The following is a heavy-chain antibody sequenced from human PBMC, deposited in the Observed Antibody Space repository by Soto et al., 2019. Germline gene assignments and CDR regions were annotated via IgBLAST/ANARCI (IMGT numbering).Heavy chain of an antibody. D-gene: IGHD5-18*01. CDR1: GFTFSSYW. CDR3: AKREGNSKGLWH. J-gene: IGHJ4*02. Sequence: EVQLVESGGALVQPGGSLRLSCAASGFTFSSYWMHWVRQAAGKGPVWVSRINTDGSSTSYVDSVKGRFTIARENAKNMLYSEVNSLRAEDTAIYCCAKREGNSKGLWHWGQGTLVSVSP. CDR2: INTDGSST. V-gene: IGHV3-74*01.